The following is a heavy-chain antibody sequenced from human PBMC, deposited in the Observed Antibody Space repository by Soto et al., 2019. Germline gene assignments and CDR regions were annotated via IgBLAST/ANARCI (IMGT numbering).Heavy chain of an antibody. V-gene: IGHV5-51*01. Sequence: GESLKISCKGSVYSFTSYWIGWVRQMPGKGLEWMGIIYPGDSDTRYSPSFQGQVTISADKSISTAYLQWSSLKASDTAMYYCARSRSVFGVVIIPDYWGQGTLVTVPQ. J-gene: IGHJ4*02. D-gene: IGHD3-3*01. CDR2: IYPGDSDT. CDR1: VYSFTSYW. CDR3: ARSRSVFGVVIIPDY.